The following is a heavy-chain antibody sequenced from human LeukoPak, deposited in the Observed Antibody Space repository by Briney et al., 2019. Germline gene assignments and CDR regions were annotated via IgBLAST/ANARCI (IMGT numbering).Heavy chain of an antibody. CDR2: INHSGST. Sequence: PSETLSLTCTVSGDSISSSRYYWSWIRQPPGKGLEWIGEINHSGSTNYNPSLKSRVTISVDTSKNQFSLKLSSVTAADTAVYYCARPGLQTYYYDSSGYYYVDWGQGTLVTVSS. J-gene: IGHJ4*02. D-gene: IGHD3-22*01. CDR1: GDSISSSRYY. CDR3: ARPGLQTYYYDSSGYYYVD. V-gene: IGHV4-39*07.